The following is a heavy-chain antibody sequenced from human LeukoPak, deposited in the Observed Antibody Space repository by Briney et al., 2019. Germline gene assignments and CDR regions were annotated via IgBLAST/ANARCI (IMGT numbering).Heavy chain of an antibody. CDR2: ISRDGRST. V-gene: IGHV3-74*01. D-gene: IGHD3-16*01. CDR3: ASQLGGNVY. J-gene: IGHJ4*02. CDR1: GFTFSDNW. Sequence: GGSLRLSCAASGFTFSDNWMHWVRQAPGKGLVWVSVISRDGRSTIYADSVKGRFTISRDNAKNTLYLQMDSLRAEDTAVYFCASQLGGNVYWGQGTLVTVSS.